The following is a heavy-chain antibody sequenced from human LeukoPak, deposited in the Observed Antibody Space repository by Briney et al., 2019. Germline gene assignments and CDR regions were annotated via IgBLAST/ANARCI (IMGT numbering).Heavy chain of an antibody. Sequence: GGSLRLSCAASGFTFSSYAMSWVRQAPGKGLEWVSSISGSGDSTYYADSVKGRFTISRDNSKKTVSLQMNNLRAEDTAVYYCAKGRDYVPTHFDYWGQGTLVTVSS. V-gene: IGHV3-23*01. D-gene: IGHD4-17*01. CDR1: GFTFSSYA. CDR3: AKGRDYVPTHFDY. J-gene: IGHJ4*02. CDR2: ISGSGDST.